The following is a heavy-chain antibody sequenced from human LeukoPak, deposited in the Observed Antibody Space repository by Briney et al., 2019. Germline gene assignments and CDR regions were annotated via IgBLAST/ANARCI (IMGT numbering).Heavy chain of an antibody. CDR2: IGTGSDT. Sequence: GGSLRLSCAASGFAFSSYVLHWVRRAPGKGPEWVSAIGTGSDTYYADSVMGRFTISRDNAKKSLYLQMNSLIAEDMAVYYCARDKGITMIVVVIGPRNYFDYWGQGTLVTVSS. V-gene: IGHV3-47*02. J-gene: IGHJ4*02. D-gene: IGHD3-22*01. CDR1: GFAFSSYV. CDR3: ARDKGITMIVVVIGPRNYFDY.